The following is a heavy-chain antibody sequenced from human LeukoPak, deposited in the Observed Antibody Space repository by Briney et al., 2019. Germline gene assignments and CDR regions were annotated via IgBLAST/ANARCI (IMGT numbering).Heavy chain of an antibody. Sequence: SETLSLTCTVSGGSIIGYYWSWIRQPTGRGLEWIGYIYYSGSTNYNPSLKSRITISVDTSKNQFSLKLSSVTAADTAVYYCARTRDAGYFDYWGQGTLVTVSS. CDR3: ARTRDAGYFDY. CDR1: GGSIIGYY. V-gene: IGHV4-59*01. CDR2: IYYSGST. J-gene: IGHJ4*02.